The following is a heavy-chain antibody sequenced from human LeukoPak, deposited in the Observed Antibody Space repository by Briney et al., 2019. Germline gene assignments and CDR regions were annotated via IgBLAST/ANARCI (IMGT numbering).Heavy chain of an antibody. CDR1: GFTFSTYW. CDR3: ARASTTVPNLLDY. CDR2: INGDGTST. V-gene: IGHV3-74*03. Sequence: GGSLRLSCAASGFTFSTYWMHWVRQAPGKGLLWVSRINGDGTSTKYADSVKGRFTISRDNARHTLYPQMNSLRAEDTAVYYCARASTTVPNLLDYWGQGTLVTVSS. D-gene: IGHD4-17*01. J-gene: IGHJ4*02.